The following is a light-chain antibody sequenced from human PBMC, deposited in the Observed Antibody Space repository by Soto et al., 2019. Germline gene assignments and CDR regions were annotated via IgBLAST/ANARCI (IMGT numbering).Light chain of an antibody. V-gene: IGKV1-33*01. CDR1: QDIRKF. Sequence: DIQKTQSPSSLSASVGDRVTITCQASQDIRKFLNWFQQKPGAAPKLLIYDASNLETGVPSRFSGGGSGTHFTLSITSLQPEDTATYFCQQYDNLPYTFAQGTKLEI. CDR2: DAS. CDR3: QQYDNLPYT. J-gene: IGKJ2*01.